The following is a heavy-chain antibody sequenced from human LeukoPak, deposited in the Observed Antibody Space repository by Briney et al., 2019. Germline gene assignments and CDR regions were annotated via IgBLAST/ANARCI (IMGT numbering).Heavy chain of an antibody. D-gene: IGHD6-19*01. CDR3: ARGYSSGWDI. Sequence: GGSLRLSCAASGFTFSSYEMNWVRQAPGKGLEWVSYISSSGSTIYYADSVKGRFTISRDNAKNSLYLQMNSLRAEDTAVYYCARGYSSGWDIWGQGTMVTVSS. J-gene: IGHJ3*02. V-gene: IGHV3-48*03. CDR1: GFTFSSYE. CDR2: ISSSGSTI.